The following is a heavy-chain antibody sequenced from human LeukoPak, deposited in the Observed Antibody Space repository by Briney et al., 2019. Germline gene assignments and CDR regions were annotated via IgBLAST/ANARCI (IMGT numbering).Heavy chain of an antibody. J-gene: IGHJ6*03. Sequence: SETLSLTCAVYGGSFSGYYWSWIRQPPGKGLEWIGEINHSGSTNYNPSLKSRVTISVDTSKNQFSLKLSSVTAADTAVYYCASGYSGYDFWYYYMDVWGKETTVTVSS. CDR2: INHSGST. CDR1: GGSFSGYY. CDR3: ASGYSGYDFWYYYMDV. D-gene: IGHD5-12*01. V-gene: IGHV4-34*01.